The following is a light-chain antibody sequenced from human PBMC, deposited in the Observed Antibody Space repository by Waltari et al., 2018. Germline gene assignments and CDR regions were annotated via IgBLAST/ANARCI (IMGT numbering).Light chain of an antibody. CDR3: QHYVRLPAT. CDR2: DAS. J-gene: IGKJ1*01. Sequence: EIVLTQSPGPLSLSPGERATLACRASQSVGKSLAWYQQKPGQAPRLLIYDASRRATGIPDRFSGSWSGTDFSLTISRLEPEDFAVYYCQHYVRLPATFGQGTKVEI. V-gene: IGKV3-20*01. CDR1: QSVGKS.